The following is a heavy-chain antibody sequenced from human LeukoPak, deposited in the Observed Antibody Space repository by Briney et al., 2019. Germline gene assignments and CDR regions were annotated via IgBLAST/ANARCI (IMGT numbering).Heavy chain of an antibody. J-gene: IGHJ4*02. D-gene: IGHD2-2*01. CDR2: IGGSIGST. V-gene: IGHV3-23*01. CDR1: GFSFSNYA. Sequence: GGTLRLSCAASGFSFSNYAMSWVRQCPGQGLKGVSAIGGSIGSTFYTDSVKGRFTISRDNSKNTLSLQMNSLRVEDTAVYYCVKDFVVVPGLVNYFDYWGQGTLVTVSS. CDR3: VKDFVVVPGLVNYFDY.